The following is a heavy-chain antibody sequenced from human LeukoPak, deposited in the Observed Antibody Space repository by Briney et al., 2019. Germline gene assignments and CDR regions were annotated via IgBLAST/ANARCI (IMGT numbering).Heavy chain of an antibody. V-gene: IGHV3-53*01. D-gene: IGHD1-26*01. CDR1: GFTVSSNY. J-gene: IGHJ4*02. CDR2: IYSGGST. CDR3: ARGEIVGATKLKIMPDY. Sequence: PGGSLRLSCAASGFTVSSNYMSWVRQAPGKGLERVSVIYSGGSTYYADSVKGRFTISRDNSKNTLYLQMNSLRAEDTAVYYCARGEIVGATKLKIMPDYWGQGTLVTVSS.